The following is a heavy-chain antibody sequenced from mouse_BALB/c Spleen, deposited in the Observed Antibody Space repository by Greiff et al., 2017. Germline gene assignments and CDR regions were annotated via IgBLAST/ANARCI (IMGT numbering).Heavy chain of an antibody. D-gene: IGHD1-1*01. V-gene: IGHV3-8*02. Sequence: EVHLVESGPSPVKPSQTLSLTCSVTGDSITSGYWNWIRKFPGNKLEYMGYISYSGSTYYNPSLKSRISITRDTSKNQYYLQLNSVTTEDTATYYCARLGDYGSSLYYAMDYGGQGTSVTVSS. J-gene: IGHJ4*01. CDR2: ISYSGST. CDR3: ARLGDYGSSLYYAMDY. CDR1: GDSITSGY.